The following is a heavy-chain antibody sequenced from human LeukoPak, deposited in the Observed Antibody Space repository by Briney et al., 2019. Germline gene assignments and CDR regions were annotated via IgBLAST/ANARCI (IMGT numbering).Heavy chain of an antibody. CDR2: IIPIFGTA. D-gene: IGHD1-1*01. J-gene: IGHJ4*02. V-gene: IGHV1-69*13. CDR1: GGTFSSYA. Sequence: ASVKVSCKASGGTFSSYAISWVRQAPGQGLEWMGGIIPIFGTANYAQKFQGRVTITADESTSTAYMELSSLRSKDTAVYYCARNAYNWKNFDYWGQGTLVTVSS. CDR3: ARNAYNWKNFDY.